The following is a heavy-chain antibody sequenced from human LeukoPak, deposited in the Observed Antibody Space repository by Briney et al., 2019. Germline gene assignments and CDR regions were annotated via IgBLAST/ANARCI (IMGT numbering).Heavy chain of an antibody. J-gene: IGHJ6*03. Sequence: SETLSLTCTVSGGSISSYYWSWIRQPAGKGLEWIGRIYTSGSTNYNPSLKSRVTMSVDTSKNQFSLKLSSVTAADTAVYYCARELGQVPAATYGTYYMDVWGKGTTVTISS. V-gene: IGHV4-4*07. D-gene: IGHD2-2*01. CDR1: GGSISSYY. CDR2: IYTSGST. CDR3: ARELGQVPAATYGTYYMDV.